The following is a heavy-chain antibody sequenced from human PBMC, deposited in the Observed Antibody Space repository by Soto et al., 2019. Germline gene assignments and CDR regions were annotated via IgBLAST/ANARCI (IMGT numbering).Heavy chain of an antibody. V-gene: IGHV3-48*02. D-gene: IGHD2-15*01. CDR3: ARAGHRRVVVVAARPLNYYYYGMDV. CDR2: ISSSSSTI. Sequence: HPGGSLRLSCAASGFTFSSYSMNWVRQAPGKGLEWVSYISSSSSTIYYADSVKGRFTISRDNAKNSLYLQMNSLRDEDTAVYYCARAGHRRVVVVAARPLNYYYYGMDVWGQGTTVTVSS. CDR1: GFTFSSYS. J-gene: IGHJ6*02.